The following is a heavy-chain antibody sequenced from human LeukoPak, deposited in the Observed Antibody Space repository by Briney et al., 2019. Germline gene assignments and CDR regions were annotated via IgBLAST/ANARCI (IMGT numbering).Heavy chain of an antibody. CDR2: TYYRSKWYS. J-gene: IGHJ3*01. CDR1: GDSVSSNSAA. CDR3: ARGIFNAFDF. V-gene: IGHV6-1*01. Sequence: SRTLSLTCAISGDSVSSNSAAWNWIRQSPSRGLEWLGRTYYRSKWYSDYGISVKSRIIINPDTSKNQFSLQLNSVTPEDTAMYFCARGIFNAFDFWGLGTMVTVSS.